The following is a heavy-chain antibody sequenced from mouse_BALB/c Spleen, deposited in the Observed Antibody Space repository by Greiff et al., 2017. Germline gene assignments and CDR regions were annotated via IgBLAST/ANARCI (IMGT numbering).Heavy chain of an antibody. D-gene: IGHD1-1*01. J-gene: IGHJ4*01. CDR3: ARRGYYGSSFAMDY. V-gene: IGHV3-8*02. CDR2: ISYSGSA. Sequence: DVKLQESGPSLVKPSQTLSLTCSVTGDSITSGYWNWIRKFPGNKLEYMGYISYSGSAYYNPSLKSRISITRDTSKNQYYLQLNSVTTEDTATYYCARRGYYGSSFAMDYWGQGTSVTVSS. CDR1: GDSITSGY.